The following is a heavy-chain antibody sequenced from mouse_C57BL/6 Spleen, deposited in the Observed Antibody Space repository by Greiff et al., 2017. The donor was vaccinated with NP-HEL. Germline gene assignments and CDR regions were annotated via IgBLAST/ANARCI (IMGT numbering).Heavy chain of an antibody. J-gene: IGHJ2*01. CDR1: GYTFTDYE. CDR3: TRVLTWTDDYFDY. CDR2: IDPETGGT. D-gene: IGHD3-3*01. V-gene: IGHV1-15*01. Sequence: QVQLQQSGAELVRPGASVTLSCKASGYTFTDYEMHWVKQTPVHGLEWIGAIDPETGGTAYNQKFKGKAILTADKSSSTAYMELRSLTSEDSAVYYCTRVLTWTDDYFDYWGQGTTVRVSS.